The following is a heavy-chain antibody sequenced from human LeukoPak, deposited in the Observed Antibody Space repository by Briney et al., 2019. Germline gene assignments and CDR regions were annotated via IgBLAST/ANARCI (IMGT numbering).Heavy chain of an antibody. CDR3: AKDPHPYNNNGVNFQH. V-gene: IGHV3-23*01. Sequence: PGGSLRLSCEASGITFSSYWMHWVRQAPGKGLEWVSAISGSGDNTYYADSVKGRFTISRDNSKNTLYLQMNSLRAEDTAVYYCAKDPHPYNNNGVNFQHWGQGTLATVSS. J-gene: IGHJ1*01. CDR1: GITFSSYW. D-gene: IGHD3-10*01. CDR2: ISGSGDNT.